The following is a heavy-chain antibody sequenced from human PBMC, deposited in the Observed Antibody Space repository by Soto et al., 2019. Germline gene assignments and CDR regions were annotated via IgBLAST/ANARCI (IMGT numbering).Heavy chain of an antibody. CDR3: ARHPYSFQEPFDS. CDR2: VNYNGNT. Sequence: QLQLQESGPRLVKPSETLSLTCAVSGGSMSSSAYFWAWVRQPPGKPLEWIGSVNYNGNTYYNPSPNSRVTSSTDPFKNHFSLRLTSVTAADTAVFYFARHPYSFQEPFDSWGQGALVTVSS. V-gene: IGHV4-39*01. D-gene: IGHD2-21*01. CDR1: GGSMSSSAYF. J-gene: IGHJ4*02.